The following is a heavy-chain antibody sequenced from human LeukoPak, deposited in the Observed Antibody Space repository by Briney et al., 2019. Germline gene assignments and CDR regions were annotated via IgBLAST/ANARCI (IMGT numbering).Heavy chain of an antibody. Sequence: GGSLRLSCAASGFSISDNWMHWVRQLPGKGLEWVARIKYDGTNIKYGGPVKGRFTISRDNSKNTLYLQMNSLRAEDTAVYFCARERQDTIVHSGAFDIWGQGTMVTVSS. CDR1: GFSISDNW. CDR3: ARERQDTIVHSGAFDI. V-gene: IGHV3-74*03. D-gene: IGHD3-10*01. CDR2: IKYDGTNI. J-gene: IGHJ3*02.